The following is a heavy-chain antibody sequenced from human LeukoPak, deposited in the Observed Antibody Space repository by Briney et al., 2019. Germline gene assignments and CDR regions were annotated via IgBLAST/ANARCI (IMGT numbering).Heavy chain of an antibody. Sequence: ASVTVSCKVSGYTLTELSMHWVRQAPGKGLEWMGGFDPEDGETIYAQKFQGRVTMTEDTSTDTAYMELSSLRSEDTAVYYCATARGSHPDNWFDPWGKGTLVTVSS. CDR1: GYTLTELS. J-gene: IGHJ5*02. D-gene: IGHD1-26*01. CDR3: ATARGSHPDNWFDP. V-gene: IGHV1-24*01. CDR2: FDPEDGET.